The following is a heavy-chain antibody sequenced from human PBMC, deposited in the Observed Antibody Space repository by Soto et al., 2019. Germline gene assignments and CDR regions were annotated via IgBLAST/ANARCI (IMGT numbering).Heavy chain of an antibody. V-gene: IGHV4-39*01. CDR2: VYYNGFT. J-gene: IGHJ5*02. Sequence: TSETLSLTCTVSGGSITNTNYYWAWIRQPPGKGLEWIGNVYYNGFTYYNPSLKSRVTMFVDTSKNHFSLKMTSVTAADTAVYYCARQDDFWSGSNWFDPWGQGTLVTVSS. CDR3: ARQDDFWSGSNWFDP. CDR1: GGSITNTNYY. D-gene: IGHD3-3*01.